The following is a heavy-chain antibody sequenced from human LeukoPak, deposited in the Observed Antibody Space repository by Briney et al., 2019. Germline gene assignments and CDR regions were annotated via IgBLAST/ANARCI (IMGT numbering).Heavy chain of an antibody. CDR2: IYPGDSDT. V-gene: IGHV5-51*01. D-gene: IGHD2-15*01. CDR1: GYSYTSYW. CDR3: ARRGRYCSGANCYYFDF. Sequence: GESLKISCKGSGYSYTSYWIGWVRQMPGKGLEWMGMIYPGDSDTRYSPPFQGQVTMSADKSITTAYLQWSSLKASDTAMYYCARRGRYCSGANCYYFDFWGQGTLVIVSS. J-gene: IGHJ4*02.